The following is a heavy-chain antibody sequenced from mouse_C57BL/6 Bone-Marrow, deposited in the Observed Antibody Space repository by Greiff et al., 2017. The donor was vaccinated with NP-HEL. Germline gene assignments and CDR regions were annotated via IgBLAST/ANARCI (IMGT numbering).Heavy chain of an antibody. V-gene: IGHV1-55*01. CDR2: IYPGSGST. J-gene: IGHJ4*01. CDR3: ARGGYDYDDRYAMDY. Sequence: QVQLQQSGAELVKPGASVKMSCKASGYTFTSYWITWVKQRPGQGLEWIGDIYPGSGSTNYNEKFKSKATLTVDTSSSTAYMQLSSLTSEDSAVYYCARGGYDYDDRYAMDYWGQGTSVTVSS. D-gene: IGHD2-4*01. CDR1: GYTFTSYW.